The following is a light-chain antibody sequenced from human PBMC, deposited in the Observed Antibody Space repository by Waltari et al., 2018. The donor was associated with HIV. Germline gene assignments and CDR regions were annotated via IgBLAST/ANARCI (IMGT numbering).Light chain of an antibody. Sequence: QSALTQPASVSGSPGQTITFSCSPFTAAILDPPSISWFRHPPTGVPHLILLDGDNRPSGVPFRYSGTKTDTTASLTISGLLFEDEGDYYCSSYMPNGTLLFGGGTKVTVL. V-gene: IGLV2-14*01. CDR1: TAAILDPPS. CDR2: DGD. CDR3: SSYMPNGTLL. J-gene: IGLJ2*01.